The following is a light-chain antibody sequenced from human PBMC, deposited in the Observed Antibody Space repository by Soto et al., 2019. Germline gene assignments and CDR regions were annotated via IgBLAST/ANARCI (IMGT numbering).Light chain of an antibody. CDR3: QQGYSNPWT. J-gene: IGKJ1*01. Sequence: TQSPGTLSASIGDRVTITCRASQTVNTYLHWYQQKPGKAPKLLIYAASNLQSGVPSRFSGSGSGTNFTLSLNSLQPEDFATYYCQQGYSNPWTFGQGTKVEIK. CDR1: QTVNTY. V-gene: IGKV1-39*01. CDR2: AAS.